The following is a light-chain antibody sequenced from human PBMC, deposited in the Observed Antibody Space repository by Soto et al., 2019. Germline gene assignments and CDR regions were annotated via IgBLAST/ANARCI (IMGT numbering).Light chain of an antibody. V-gene: IGKV3-11*01. CDR2: DVS. CDR1: QSVSRY. CDR3: QQYDSSPLT. J-gene: IGKJ4*01. Sequence: ETVLTHSPATLTLSPCERATLSCRASQSVSRYLAWYQQKPGQAPRLLIYDVSYRATGIPVRFSGSGSGTDFTLTINRLEPEDFALYYCQQYDSSPLTFGGGTKVDIK.